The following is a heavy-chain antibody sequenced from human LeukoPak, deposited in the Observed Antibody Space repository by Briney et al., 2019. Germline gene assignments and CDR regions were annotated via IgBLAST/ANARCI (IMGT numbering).Heavy chain of an antibody. CDR1: GGSISSGGYS. J-gene: IGHJ3*02. Sequence: SETLSLTCAVSGGSISSGGYSWSWLRQPPGKGLVLIGYIYHSGSTYYNPSLKSRVTISVDRSKNQFSLKLSSVTAADTAVYYCARGKVTYYYDSSGYYPDAFDIWGQGTMVTVSS. D-gene: IGHD3-22*01. CDR3: ARGKVTYYYDSSGYYPDAFDI. CDR2: IYHSGST. V-gene: IGHV4-30-2*01.